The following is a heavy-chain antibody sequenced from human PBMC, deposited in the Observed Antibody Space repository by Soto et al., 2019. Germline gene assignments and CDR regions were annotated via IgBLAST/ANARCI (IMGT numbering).Heavy chain of an antibody. J-gene: IGHJ6*03. Sequence: QVQLQESGPGLVKPSGTLSLACAGSGSSLKSTNWRTWVRQPPGKVPDWLGEILYSGPTKYTSCLGIRSLLSEATSETQFNLKRSPEAAAADALSHCAGGSPHSPGEASHFWSGYSPNEGHHYLAMVVWGKGTTVIVSS. D-gene: IGHD3-3*02. CDR1: GSSLKSTNW. CDR2: ILYSGPT. CDR3: AGGSPHSPGEASHFWSGYSPNEGHHYLAMVV. V-gene: IGHV4-4*02.